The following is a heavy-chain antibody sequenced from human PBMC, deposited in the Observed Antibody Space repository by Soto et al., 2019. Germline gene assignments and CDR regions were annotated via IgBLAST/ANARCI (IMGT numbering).Heavy chain of an antibody. D-gene: IGHD6-19*01. CDR1: GGSISGYY. J-gene: IGHJ4*02. CDR2: IYYTGSNNY. Sequence: SETLSLTCTLSGGSISGYYWAWVRQSPRKELEWIGYIYYTGSNNYNYNPSLNSRVSMSVDTSKNQFSLRLSSVTAADSAVYYCARHSSGWYLDRWGQGTLVTVS. V-gene: IGHV4-59*08. CDR3: ARHSSGWYLDR.